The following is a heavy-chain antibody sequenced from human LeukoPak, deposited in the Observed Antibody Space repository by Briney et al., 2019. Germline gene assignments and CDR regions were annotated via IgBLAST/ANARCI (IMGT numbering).Heavy chain of an antibody. V-gene: IGHV3-30*02. CDR2: MQYDGSDK. D-gene: IGHD1-26*01. CDR1: GFNG. CDR3: ATDGGKWELLFDY. Sequence: GGSLRLSCAVSGFNGMHWVRQAPGKGLEWVAFMQYDGSDKSYADSVKGRFTISRDNSKNTLYLQMNSLRPEDPAVYYCATDGGKWELLFDYWGQGTLVTVSS. J-gene: IGHJ4*02.